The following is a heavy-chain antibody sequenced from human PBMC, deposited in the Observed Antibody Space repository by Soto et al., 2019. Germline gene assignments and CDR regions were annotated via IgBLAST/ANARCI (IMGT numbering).Heavy chain of an antibody. CDR2: MYPSGSS. V-gene: IGHV4-4*02. CDR1: GGSIDTPNW. J-gene: IGHJ4*02. CDR3: AREGFDHRTDS. Sequence: QVQLQESGPGLVKPSETLSLTCAVSGGSIDTPNWWSWYRRPPGKGLEWIGEMYPSGSSNRNPSLNSRVTISLDTSNNHFSLKVTSLTAADTAIYYCAREGFDHRTDSWGQGIPVTVSS.